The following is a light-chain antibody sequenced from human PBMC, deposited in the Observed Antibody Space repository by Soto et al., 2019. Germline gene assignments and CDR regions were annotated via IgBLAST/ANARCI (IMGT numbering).Light chain of an antibody. J-gene: IGKJ4*01. V-gene: IGKV1-9*01. CDR3: QRVNSYPLT. CDR1: QGLSSY. CDR2: AAS. Sequence: IQLTQSPASLAASVGDRVTITCGASQGLSSYLAWYQQKPGKAPKLLIYAASTLQSGVPSRFRGSESGTDFTLTISSLQPEDFATYYCQRVNSYPLTFGGGTKVDIK.